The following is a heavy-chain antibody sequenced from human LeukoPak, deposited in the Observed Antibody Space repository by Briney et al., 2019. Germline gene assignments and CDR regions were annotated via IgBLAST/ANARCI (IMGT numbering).Heavy chain of an antibody. Sequence: VASATVSCKASGYTFSNYYIHWVRQAPGQGLEWMGKINPRGGRTVYAQKFQGRVTVTRDTSTSTVYMDLSSLRSEDAAVYYCVRELAGGYFDYWGQGTLVTVSS. J-gene: IGHJ4*02. CDR2: INPRGGRT. V-gene: IGHV1-46*01. CDR3: VRELAGGYFDY. CDR1: GYTFSNYY. D-gene: IGHD4-23*01.